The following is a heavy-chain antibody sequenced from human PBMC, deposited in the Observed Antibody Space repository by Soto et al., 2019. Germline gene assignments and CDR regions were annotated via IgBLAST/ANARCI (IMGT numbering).Heavy chain of an antibody. CDR3: ARDISGDYVYYFDY. V-gene: IGHV3-30-3*01. CDR1: GFTFSSYA. CDR2: ISYDGSNK. Sequence: GGSLRLSCAASGFTFSSYAMHWVRQAPGKGLEWVAVISYDGSNKYYADSVKGRFTISRDNSKNTLYLQMNSLRAEDTAVYYCARDISGDYVYYFDYWGQGTLVTVSS. J-gene: IGHJ4*02. D-gene: IGHD4-17*01.